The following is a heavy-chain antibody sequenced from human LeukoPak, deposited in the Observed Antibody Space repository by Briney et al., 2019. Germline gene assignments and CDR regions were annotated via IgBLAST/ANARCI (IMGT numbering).Heavy chain of an antibody. Sequence: PGGSLRLSCAASGFTFSSFWMSWVRQVPGKGLEWVANIQGNGNEKHYVDSVMGRFTISRDNSQNSLFLQMNSLRPDDTAVYFCATNVEMAATTHYWGQGTLVTVSS. D-gene: IGHD5-24*01. V-gene: IGHV3-7*01. J-gene: IGHJ4*02. CDR2: IQGNGNEK. CDR1: GFTFSSFW. CDR3: ATNVEMAATTHY.